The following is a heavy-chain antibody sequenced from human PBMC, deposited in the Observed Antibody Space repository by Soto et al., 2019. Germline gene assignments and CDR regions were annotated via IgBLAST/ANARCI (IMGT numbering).Heavy chain of an antibody. D-gene: IGHD2-15*01. CDR3: ARGRGSPPDY. CDR1: GGSISSYY. CDR2: IYYSGST. J-gene: IGHJ4*02. Sequence: SETLSLTCTVSGGSISSYYWSWIRQPPGKGLEWIGYIYYSGSTNYNPSLKSRVTISVDTSKNQFSLKLSSVTAADTAVYYCARGRGSPPDYWGQGTLVTVSS. V-gene: IGHV4-59*12.